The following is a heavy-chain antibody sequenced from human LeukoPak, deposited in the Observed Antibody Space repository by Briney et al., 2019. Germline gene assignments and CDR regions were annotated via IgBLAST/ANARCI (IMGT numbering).Heavy chain of an antibody. V-gene: IGHV4-39*01. CDR1: GGSLSSSGYY. CDR2: IYYSGTT. Sequence: SETPSLTCTVSGGSLSSSGYYWDWIRHPPGKGLEWIVSIYYSGTTYNNPSLKSRFTISVDTSKNRFSLKPRPLTPPDTAVYYCARRKTRGIFWSGYLDYWGQGTLVTVSS. CDR3: ARRKTRGIFWSGYLDY. D-gene: IGHD3-3*01. J-gene: IGHJ4*02.